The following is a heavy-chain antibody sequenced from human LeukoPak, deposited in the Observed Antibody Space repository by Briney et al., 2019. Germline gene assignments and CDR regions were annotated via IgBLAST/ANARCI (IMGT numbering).Heavy chain of an antibody. CDR3: ARDAGSSSPYVNWFDP. V-gene: IGHV1-69*05. J-gene: IGHJ5*02. Sequence: SEKVSCKASGGTFSSYAISWVRQAPRQGLEWMGGIIPIFGTANYAQKFQGRVTITTDESTSTAYMELSSLRSEDTAVYYCARDAGSSSPYVNWFDPWGQGTLVTVSS. D-gene: IGHD6-6*01. CDR2: IIPIFGTA. CDR1: GGTFSSYA.